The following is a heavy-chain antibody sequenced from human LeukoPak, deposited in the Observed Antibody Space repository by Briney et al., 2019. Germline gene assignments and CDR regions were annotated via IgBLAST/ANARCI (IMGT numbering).Heavy chain of an antibody. CDR2: ISYDGSNK. V-gene: IGHV3-30-3*01. Sequence: GRSLRLSCAASGFTFSSYAMHWVRQAPGKGLEWVAVISYDGSNKYYADSVKGRFTISRDNSKNTLYLQMNNLRAEDTAVYYCATKRSPCSGGSCYSGAFDIWGQGTMVTVSS. J-gene: IGHJ3*02. CDR1: GFTFSSYA. CDR3: ATKRSPCSGGSCYSGAFDI. D-gene: IGHD2-15*01.